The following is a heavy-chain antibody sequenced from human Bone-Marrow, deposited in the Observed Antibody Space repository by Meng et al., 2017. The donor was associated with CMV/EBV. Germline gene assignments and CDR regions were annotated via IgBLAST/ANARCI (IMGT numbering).Heavy chain of an antibody. D-gene: IGHD3-22*01. CDR1: GFTFSSYS. Sequence: GGSLRLSCAASGFTFSSYSMNWVRQAPGKGLEWVSSISSSSYIYYADSVKGRFTISRDNAKNSLYLQMNSLRAEDTAVYYCARERYRYYYDSSGYHDAFDIWGQGTMVTVSS. CDR2: ISSSSYI. CDR3: ARERYRYYYDSSGYHDAFDI. V-gene: IGHV3-21*01. J-gene: IGHJ3*02.